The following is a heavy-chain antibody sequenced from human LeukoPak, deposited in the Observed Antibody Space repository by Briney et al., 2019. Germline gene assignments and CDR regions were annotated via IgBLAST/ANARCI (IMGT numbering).Heavy chain of an antibody. CDR2: INSSSVTI. CDR3: VRDKYCTDGVCFILDK. V-gene: IGHV3-48*04. D-gene: IGHD2-8*01. CDR1: GFTFSTYS. Sequence: PGGSLRLSCAASGFTFSTYSMNWVRQAPGKCLEWVSYINSSSVTIYYADSVKGRFTVSRDNARNSLFLQMNSLRVEDTAVYYCVRDKYCTDGVCFILDKWGQGTLVTVSS. J-gene: IGHJ4*02.